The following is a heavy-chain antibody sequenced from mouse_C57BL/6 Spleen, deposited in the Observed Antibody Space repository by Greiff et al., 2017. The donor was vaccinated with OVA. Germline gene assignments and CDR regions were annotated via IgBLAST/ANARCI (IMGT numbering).Heavy chain of an antibody. Sequence: VQLQQSGPGLVAPSQSLSITCTVSGFSLTSYGVSWVRQPPGKGLEWLGVLWGDGSTNYHSAIISRLSISKDNSKSHVFLNLNSLQTDDTATYYCAKDGYYEGYYFDYWGQGTTLTVAS. CDR3: AKDGYYEGYYFDY. D-gene: IGHD2-3*01. V-gene: IGHV2-3*01. J-gene: IGHJ2*01. CDR1: GFSLTSYG. CDR2: LWGDGST.